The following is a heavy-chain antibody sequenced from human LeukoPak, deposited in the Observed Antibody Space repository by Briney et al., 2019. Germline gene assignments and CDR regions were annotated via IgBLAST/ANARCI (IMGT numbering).Heavy chain of an antibody. D-gene: IGHD2-2*01. CDR3: AKFSRFYCSSTSCSKYFDY. J-gene: IGHJ4*02. V-gene: IGHV3-23*01. Sequence: GGSLRLSCAASGFTFSSYAMSWVRQAPGKGLEWVSAISVSVGNTYYADSVKGRFTISRDNSKSTLYLQMNSLRAEDTAVYYCAKFSRFYCSSTSCSKYFDYWGQGTLVTVSS. CDR2: ISVSVGNT. CDR1: GFTFSSYA.